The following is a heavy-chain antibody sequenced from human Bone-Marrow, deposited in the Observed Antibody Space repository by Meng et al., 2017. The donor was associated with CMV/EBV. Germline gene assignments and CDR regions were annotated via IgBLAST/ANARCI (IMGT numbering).Heavy chain of an antibody. CDR2: INPSGGST. CDR1: GYTFTSYY. CDR3: ARDPGSSQWELLIPFDY. D-gene: IGHD1-26*01. Sequence: ASVKVSCKASGYTFTSYYMHWVRQAPGQGLEWMGIINPSGGSTSYAQKFQGRVTMTRDTSTSTVYMELSSLRSEDTAAYYCARDPGSSQWELLIPFDYWGQGTLVTVSS. J-gene: IGHJ4*02. V-gene: IGHV1-46*01.